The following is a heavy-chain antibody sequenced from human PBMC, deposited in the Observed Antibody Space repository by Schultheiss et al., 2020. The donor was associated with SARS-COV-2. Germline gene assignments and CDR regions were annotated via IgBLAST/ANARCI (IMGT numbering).Heavy chain of an antibody. CDR1: GGSISSYY. J-gene: IGHJ4*02. V-gene: IGHV4-59*01. CDR2: IYYSGST. CDR3: ATEVPAAIARDY. D-gene: IGHD2-2*02. Sequence: SETLSLTCTVSGGSISSYYWSWIRQPPGKGLEWIGYIYYSGSTNYNPSLKSRVTISVDTSKNQFSLKLSSVTAADTAVYYCATEVPAAIARDYWGQGTLVTVSS.